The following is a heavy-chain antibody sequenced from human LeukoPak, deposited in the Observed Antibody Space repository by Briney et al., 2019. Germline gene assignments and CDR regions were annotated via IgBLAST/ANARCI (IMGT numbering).Heavy chain of an antibody. J-gene: IGHJ3*02. Sequence: PSETLSLTCTVSGGSIDTYYWNWIRQPPGKGLEWIGYVFHTGSTSYNPSLKSRVTISVDTSKNQFSLKLSSVTAADTAVYYCVFGNDVLAFDIWGQGTMVTVSS. CDR1: GGSIDTYY. CDR3: VFGNDVLAFDI. D-gene: IGHD1-1*01. CDR2: VFHTGST. V-gene: IGHV4-59*12.